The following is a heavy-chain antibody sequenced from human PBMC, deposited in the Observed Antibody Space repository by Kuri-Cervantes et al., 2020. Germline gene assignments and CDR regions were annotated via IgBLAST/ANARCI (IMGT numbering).Heavy chain of an antibody. CDR3: AKDRWGTPPYGMDD. J-gene: IGHJ6*02. V-gene: IGHV4-34*01. D-gene: IGHD1-1*01. Sequence: GSLRLSCAVYGGSFSGYYWSWIRQPPGKGLEWIGEINHSGSTNYNPSLKSRVTISVDTSKNHFSLKLSSVTAADTAVYYCAKDRWGTPPYGMDDWGQGTTVTVSS. CDR2: INHSGST. CDR1: GGSFSGYY.